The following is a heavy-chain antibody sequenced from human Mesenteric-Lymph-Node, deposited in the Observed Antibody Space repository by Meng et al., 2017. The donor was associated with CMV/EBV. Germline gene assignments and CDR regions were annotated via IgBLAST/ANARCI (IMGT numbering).Heavy chain of an antibody. CDR2: ISAYNGNT. J-gene: IGHJ6*02. D-gene: IGHD2-2*01. CDR3: AREGDIVVVPAAQQPRLFYYYGMDV. Sequence: ASVKVSCKASGYTFTSYGISWVRQAPGQGLEWMGWISAYNGNTNYAQKLQGRVTMTTDTSTSTAYMELRSLRSDDTAVYYCAREGDIVVVPAAQQPRLFYYYGMDVWGRGTTVTVSS. CDR1: GYTFTSYG. V-gene: IGHV1-18*01.